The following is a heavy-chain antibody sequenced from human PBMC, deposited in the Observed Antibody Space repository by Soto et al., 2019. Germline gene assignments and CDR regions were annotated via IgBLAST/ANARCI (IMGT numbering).Heavy chain of an antibody. J-gene: IGHJ3*02. CDR1: GFTFSSYS. D-gene: IGHD6-13*01. Sequence: GGSLRLSCAASGFTFSSYSMNWVRQAPGKGLEWVSSISSSSSYIYYADSVKGRFTISRDNAKNSLYLQMNSLRAEDTAMYYCARIRAAAGIRYLNAFDIWGQGTMVTVSS. V-gene: IGHV3-21*01. CDR3: ARIRAAAGIRYLNAFDI. CDR2: ISSSSSYI.